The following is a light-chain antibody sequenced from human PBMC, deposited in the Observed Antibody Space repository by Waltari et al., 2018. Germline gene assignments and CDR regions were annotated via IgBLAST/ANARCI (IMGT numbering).Light chain of an antibody. CDR3: QQYGSSPYT. CDR2: GAS. V-gene: IGKV3-20*01. Sequence: EIVLTQSPGTLSLSPGERGTLSCRASQSVSTNYLAWYQQQPGPAPRLLIQGASSRATGIPDRFSGSGSGTDFTLTISRLEPEDFAVYYCQQYGSSPYTFGQGTKLDLK. J-gene: IGKJ2*01. CDR1: QSVSTNY.